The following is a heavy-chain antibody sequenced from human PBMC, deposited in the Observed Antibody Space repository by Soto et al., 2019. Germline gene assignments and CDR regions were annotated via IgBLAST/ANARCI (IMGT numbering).Heavy chain of an antibody. V-gene: IGHV4-4*02. CDR1: GGSISTNTW. D-gene: IGHD4-17*01. Sequence: SETLSLTCAVSGGSISTNTWWSWVRQPPGKGLEWIGEVYHSGSTNYNPSLKSRVTISIDKSKNQFSLNLSSVTATDTAFYYCARDREGLTTGNWFDPWGQGTLVTVSS. CDR2: VYHSGST. J-gene: IGHJ5*02. CDR3: ARDREGLTTGNWFDP.